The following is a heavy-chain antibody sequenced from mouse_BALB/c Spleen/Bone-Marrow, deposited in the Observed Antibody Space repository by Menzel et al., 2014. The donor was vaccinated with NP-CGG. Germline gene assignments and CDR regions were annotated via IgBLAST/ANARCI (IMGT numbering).Heavy chain of an antibody. V-gene: IGHV6-6*02. CDR1: GFTFSNYW. Sequence: EVQLQQSGGGLVQPGGSMKLSCVASGFTFSNYWMNWVRQSPEKGLEWVAEIRLKSNNYATHYAESVKGRFTISRDDSKSSVYLQMNNLRAEDTGIYYRTRGIYYGNYYAMDYWGQGTSVTVSS. CDR3: TRGIYYGNYYAMDY. CDR2: IRLKSNNYAT. D-gene: IGHD2-1*01. J-gene: IGHJ4*01.